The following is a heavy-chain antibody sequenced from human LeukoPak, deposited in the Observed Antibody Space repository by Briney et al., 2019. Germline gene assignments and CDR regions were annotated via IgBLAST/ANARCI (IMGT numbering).Heavy chain of an antibody. Sequence: GGSLRLSCAASGFTFSSSWLHWVRQAPGKGLVWVSRINERGSSTSYADSVKGRFTISRDNAKNTLYLQMNSLRADDTAVYYCAGGRLVAASKAVAIDYWGQGTLVTVSS. D-gene: IGHD5-12*01. CDR2: INERGSST. J-gene: IGHJ4*02. CDR3: AGGRLVAASKAVAIDY. CDR1: GFTFSSSW. V-gene: IGHV3-74*01.